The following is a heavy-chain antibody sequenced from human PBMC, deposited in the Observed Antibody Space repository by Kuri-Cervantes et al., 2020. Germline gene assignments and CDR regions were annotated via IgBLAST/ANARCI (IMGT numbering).Heavy chain of an antibody. J-gene: IGHJ4*02. CDR1: GGSFSGYY. CDR3: ARGRWADY. CDR2: INHSGST. D-gene: IGHD3-16*01. V-gene: IGHV4-34*01. Sequence: SETLSLTCAVYGGSFSGYYWSWIRQPPGEGLEWIGEINHSGSTNYNPSLKSRVTISVDTSKNQFSLKLSSVTAADTAVYSCARGRWADYWGQGTLVTVSS.